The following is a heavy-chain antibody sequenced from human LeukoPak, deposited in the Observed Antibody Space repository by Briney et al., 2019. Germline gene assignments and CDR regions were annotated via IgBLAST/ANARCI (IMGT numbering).Heavy chain of an antibody. V-gene: IGHV3-23*01. J-gene: IGHJ3*02. CDR2: ISGSGGST. CDR1: GFTFSSYA. D-gene: IGHD3-22*01. CDR3: ARDYYDSSGYLNPNAFDI. Sequence: PSGGSLRLSCAASGFTFSSYAMRWVRQAPGKGLEWVSAISGSGGSTYYADSVKGRFTISRDNSKNTLYLQMNSLRDEDTAVYYCARDYYDSSGYLNPNAFDIWGQGTMVTVSS.